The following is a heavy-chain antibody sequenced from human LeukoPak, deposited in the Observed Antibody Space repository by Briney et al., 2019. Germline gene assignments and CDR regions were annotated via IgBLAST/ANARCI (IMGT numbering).Heavy chain of an antibody. D-gene: IGHD2-8*01. Sequence: ASVKVSCKASGYSFTGHYMHWVRQAPGQGLEWMGWINPNSGGTNYAQKFQGRVTMTRDTSISTAYMELSRLRSDDTAVYYCARDGACTNGVCYYYYYMDVWGKGTTVTVSS. CDR1: GYSFTGHY. J-gene: IGHJ6*03. CDR3: ARDGACTNGVCYYYYYMDV. CDR2: INPNSGGT. V-gene: IGHV1-2*02.